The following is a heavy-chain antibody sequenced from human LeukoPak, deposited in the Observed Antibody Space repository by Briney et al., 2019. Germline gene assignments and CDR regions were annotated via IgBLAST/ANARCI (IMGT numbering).Heavy chain of an antibody. CDR1: GFKFDDYA. D-gene: IGHD5-24*01. J-gene: IGHJ3*02. CDR3: ARILRLHTPRAFDI. CDR2: IKWNGGST. V-gene: IGHV3-20*04. Sequence: GGSLRLSCAASGFKFDDYAMSWVRQAPGKGLEWVSAIKWNGGSTDYADSVKGRFTISRDNAKNSLYLQMNSLRTEDTALYYCARILRLHTPRAFDIWGQGTMVTVSS.